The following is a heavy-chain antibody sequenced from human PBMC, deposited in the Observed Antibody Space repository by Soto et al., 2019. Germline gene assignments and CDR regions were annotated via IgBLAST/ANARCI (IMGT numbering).Heavy chain of an antibody. CDR1: GFTFSTYA. D-gene: IGHD4-17*01. V-gene: IGHV3-48*01. CDR3: VGDLKNYGDSLRRFDY. J-gene: IGHJ4*02. Sequence: VQLVESGGGLVQPGESLRLSCAASGFTFSTYAMNWVRQAPGKGLEWVSYISSSGTTIYYADSVRGRFTISRDNAKESLYLQMNTLRADDTAVDYRVGDLKNYGDSLRRFDYWGQGTLVTVYS. CDR2: ISSSGTTI.